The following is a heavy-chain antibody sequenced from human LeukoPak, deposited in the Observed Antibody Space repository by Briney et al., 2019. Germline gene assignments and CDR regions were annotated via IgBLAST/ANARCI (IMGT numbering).Heavy chain of an antibody. J-gene: IGHJ5*02. D-gene: IGHD3-3*02. Sequence: GESLKISCKGSGYSFTSYWIGWVRQMPGKGLEWMGIIYPGDSDTRYSPSFQGQVTISADKSISTAYLQWSSLKASDTAMYYCARRSLTWAFQDNWFDPWGQGTLVTVSS. V-gene: IGHV5-51*01. CDR1: GYSFTSYW. CDR3: ARRSLTWAFQDNWFDP. CDR2: IYPGDSDT.